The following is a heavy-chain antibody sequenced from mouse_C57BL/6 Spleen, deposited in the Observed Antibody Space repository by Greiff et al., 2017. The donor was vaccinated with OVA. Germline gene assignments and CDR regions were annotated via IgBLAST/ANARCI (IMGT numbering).Heavy chain of an antibody. CDR2: IYPRSGNT. CDR3: ARLGSGSGYLDY. CDR1: GYTFTSYG. V-gene: IGHV1-81*01. Sequence: QVQLQQSGAELARPGASVKLSCKASGYTFTSYGISWVKQRTGQGLEWIGEIYPRSGNTYYNEKFKGKATLTADKSSSTAYMELRSLTSEDAAVDFCARLGSGSGYLDYWGQGTTLTVSS. D-gene: IGHD1-1*01. J-gene: IGHJ2*01.